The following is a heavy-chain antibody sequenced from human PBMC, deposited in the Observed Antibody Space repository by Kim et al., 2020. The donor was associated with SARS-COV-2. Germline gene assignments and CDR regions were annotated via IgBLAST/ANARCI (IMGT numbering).Heavy chain of an antibody. D-gene: IGHD2-8*01. Sequence: GGSLRLSCAASGFTFSSYEMNWVRQAPGKGLEWISYISSRGMTISYADSVKGRFTISRDNAKNSLYLQMNSLRVEDMGVYYCATNGPAHHRFDPWGQGTLVTVSS. J-gene: IGHJ5*02. CDR2: ISSRGMTI. V-gene: IGHV3-48*03. CDR3: ATNGPAHHRFDP. CDR1: GFTFSSYE.